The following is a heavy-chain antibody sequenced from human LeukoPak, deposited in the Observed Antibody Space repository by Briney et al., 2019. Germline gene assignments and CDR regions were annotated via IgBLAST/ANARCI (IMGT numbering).Heavy chain of an antibody. CDR3: VGPDSQFDC. D-gene: IGHD3-10*01. J-gene: IGHJ4*02. CDR1: GFTFSDQS. Sequence: GGSLRLSCAASGFTFSDQSMNWVRQAPGKGLEWVSSISSNSLHIFYADSVKGRFTISRDNAKSSLYLQMNNLRAEDTAVYYCVGPDSQFDCWGQGTLVTVSS. V-gene: IGHV3-21*01. CDR2: ISSNSLHI.